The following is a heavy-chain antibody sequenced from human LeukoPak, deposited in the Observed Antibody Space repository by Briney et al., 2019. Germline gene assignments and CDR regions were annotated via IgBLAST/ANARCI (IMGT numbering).Heavy chain of an antibody. CDR1: GFTFSSYS. Sequence: PGGSLRLSCAASGFTFSSYSMNWVRQAPGKGLVWVSRINPDGTTTSYADSVKGRFTISRDNAKDTVYLQINSLRAEDTAVYYCARVSIGWYSFDYWGQGTLVTVSS. CDR3: ARVSIGWYSFDY. CDR2: INPDGTTT. D-gene: IGHD6-19*01. V-gene: IGHV3-74*01. J-gene: IGHJ4*02.